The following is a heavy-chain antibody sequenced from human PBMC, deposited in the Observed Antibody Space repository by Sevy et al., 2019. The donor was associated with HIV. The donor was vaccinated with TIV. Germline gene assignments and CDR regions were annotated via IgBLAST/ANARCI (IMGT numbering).Heavy chain of an antibody. CDR3: ARRSVGDSSLWRHFDY. CDR1: GYSFTSYW. Sequence: GESLKISCKGSGYSFTSYWIGWVRQMPGKGLEWMGIIYPGDSDTRYGPSFQGQVTISADKSISTAYLQWSSLKASDTAMYYCARRSVGDSSLWRHFDYWGQGTLVTVSS. D-gene: IGHD6-6*01. CDR2: IYPGDSDT. V-gene: IGHV5-51*01. J-gene: IGHJ4*02.